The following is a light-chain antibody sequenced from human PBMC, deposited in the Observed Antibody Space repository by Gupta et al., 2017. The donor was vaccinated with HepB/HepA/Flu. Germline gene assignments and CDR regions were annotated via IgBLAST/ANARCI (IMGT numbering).Light chain of an antibody. J-gene: IGLJ2*01. V-gene: IGLV2-14*03. Sequence: SALPQVASVSGSPGQSITISCTGTSTDIGGYEYVSWYQQHTGKAPKLLIYEVSRRPSGVASSFSASKAGSTAALTISGRKAEDEADYYGAADSHTNHIVFGGGTKVTVL. CDR1: STDIGGYEY. CDR2: EVS. CDR3: AADSHTNHIV.